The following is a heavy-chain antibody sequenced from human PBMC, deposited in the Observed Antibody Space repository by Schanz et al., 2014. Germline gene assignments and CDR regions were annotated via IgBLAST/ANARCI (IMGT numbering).Heavy chain of an antibody. CDR1: GGSIRSGTYY. D-gene: IGHD1-1*01. J-gene: IGHJ2*01. CDR2: VFPNGIT. CDR3: ARDTTWRLDL. Sequence: QVQLQESGPGLVKPSQTLSLTCTVSGGSIRSGTYYWSWIRQPAGKALEWVGRVFPNGITNYNPSLKIRVPISLDTSKTQFSLRLTSLAAADTAVYYCARDTTWRLDLWGRGTLVTVSS. V-gene: IGHV4-61*02.